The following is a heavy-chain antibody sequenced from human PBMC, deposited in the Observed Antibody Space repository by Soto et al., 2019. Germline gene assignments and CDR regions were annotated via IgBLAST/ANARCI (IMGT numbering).Heavy chain of an antibody. CDR2: INHRGSI. V-gene: IGHV4-34*01. J-gene: IGHJ6*02. D-gene: IGHD6-25*01. CDR3: ARGFRMRVPAASGRDYYYHGLDV. Sequence: QVQLQQWGAGLLKPSETLSLNCAVYGGSFSGYYWSWIRQPPGKGLEWIGEINHRGSINYNPSLKSRATMYVDTSKTKFSLKLNSVTAADTAVFYCARGFRMRVPAASGRDYYYHGLDVWGQGTAVTVSS. CDR1: GGSFSGYY.